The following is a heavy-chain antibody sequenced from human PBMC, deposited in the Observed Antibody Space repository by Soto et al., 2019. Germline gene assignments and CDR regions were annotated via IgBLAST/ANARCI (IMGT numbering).Heavy chain of an antibody. J-gene: IGHJ6*02. CDR2: IYPGDSDT. Sequence: GEYLKISCKGSGYSFTSYWIGWVRQMPGKGLEWMGIIYPGDSDTRYSPSFQGQVTISADKSISTAYLQWSSLKASDTAMYYCARRSPVDTAMATEYYGMDVWGQGTTVTVSS. CDR3: ARRSPVDTAMATEYYGMDV. D-gene: IGHD5-18*01. CDR1: GYSFTSYW. V-gene: IGHV5-51*01.